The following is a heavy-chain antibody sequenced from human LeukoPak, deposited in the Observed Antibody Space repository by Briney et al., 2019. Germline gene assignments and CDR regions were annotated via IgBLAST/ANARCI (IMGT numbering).Heavy chain of an antibody. D-gene: IGHD6-13*01. Sequence: GGSLRLSCEASGFTFSDYGVNWVRQAPGKGLGWVSGIIPSGGSTYYADSVKGRFTISRDNSKNTLYLQMNSLRAEDTAVYYCAKFQTSIAALDWGQGTLVTVSS. CDR2: IIPSGGST. CDR1: GFTFSDYG. CDR3: AKFQTSIAALD. J-gene: IGHJ4*02. V-gene: IGHV3-23*01.